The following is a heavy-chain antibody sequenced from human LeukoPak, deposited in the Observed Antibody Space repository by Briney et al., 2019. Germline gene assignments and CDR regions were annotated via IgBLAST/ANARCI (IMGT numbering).Heavy chain of an antibody. CDR1: GYNVTHYG. CDR3: ARVFGLRSPRGMDV. D-gene: IGHD3-10*01. J-gene: IGHJ6*04. CDR2: IYPGDGNT. Sequence: GESLKISCEGSGYNVTHYGIAWVRQMPGTGLECMGIIYPGDGNTRYSPSFQGQVTISADRSISTAHLQWNSLKASDTAMYYCARVFGLRSPRGMDVWGKGTTVSVSS. V-gene: IGHV5-51*01.